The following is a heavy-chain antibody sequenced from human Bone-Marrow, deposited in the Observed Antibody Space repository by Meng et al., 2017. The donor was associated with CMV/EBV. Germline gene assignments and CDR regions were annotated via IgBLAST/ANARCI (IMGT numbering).Heavy chain of an antibody. CDR2: INPSGGST. CDR1: GYTFTSYY. D-gene: IGHD4-11*01. Sequence: ASVKVSCKASGYTFTSYYMHWVRQAPGQGLEWMGIINPSGGSTSYAQKFQGRVTMTRDTSTSIVYGEMSSLRSEDAAVYYCARPRDYRGTGAGYWGQGTLVTVSS. J-gene: IGHJ4*02. V-gene: IGHV1-46*01. CDR3: ARPRDYRGTGAGY.